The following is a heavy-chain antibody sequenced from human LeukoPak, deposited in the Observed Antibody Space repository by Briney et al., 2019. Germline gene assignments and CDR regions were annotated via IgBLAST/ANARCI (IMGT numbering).Heavy chain of an antibody. CDR3: ARDYCTTTRCYPNYFDY. Sequence: PSETLSLTCTVSGASVSSSNYYWSWIRQPPGKGLEWVGSFYYSGSTNYNPSLKSRVTISVDTSKNQFSLKLSSVTAADTAVYYCARDYCTTTRCYPNYFDYWGQGTLVTVSS. D-gene: IGHD2-2*01. CDR2: FYYSGST. CDR1: GASVSSSNYY. V-gene: IGHV4-61*01. J-gene: IGHJ4*02.